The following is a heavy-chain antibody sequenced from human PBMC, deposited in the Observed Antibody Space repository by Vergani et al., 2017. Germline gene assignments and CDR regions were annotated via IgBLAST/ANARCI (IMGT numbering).Heavy chain of an antibody. Sequence: QITLKESGPTLVKPTQTLTLTCTFSGFSFTTRGVAVGWIRQPPGKALEWLAIVFWDDDKRYSPSLRNRVTITRDTSRNQVVLTMTNIDPVDTATYYCTXRPDCSVGHCYDDYWGQGTLVTVSS. CDR3: TXRPDCSVGHCYDDY. CDR1: GFSFTTRGVA. V-gene: IGHV2-5*02. CDR2: VFWDDDK. D-gene: IGHD2-15*01. J-gene: IGHJ4*02.